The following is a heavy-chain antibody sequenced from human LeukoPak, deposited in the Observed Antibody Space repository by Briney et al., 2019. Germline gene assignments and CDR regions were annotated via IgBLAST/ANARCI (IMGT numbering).Heavy chain of an antibody. D-gene: IGHD3-16*01. CDR2: ISSSSSYI. CDR1: GFTFSSYS. V-gene: IGHV3-21*01. CDR3: ATPPRVGDYFDY. J-gene: IGHJ4*02. Sequence: GGSLRLSCAASGFTFSSYSMNWVRQAPGKGLEWVSSISSSSSYIYYADSVKGRFTISRDNAKNSLYLQMHSLRAEDTAVYYCATPPRVGDYFDYWGQGTLVTVSS.